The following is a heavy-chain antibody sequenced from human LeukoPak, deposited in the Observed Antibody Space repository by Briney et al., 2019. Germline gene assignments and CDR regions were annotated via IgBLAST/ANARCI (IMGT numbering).Heavy chain of an antibody. CDR3: ARDGRPFDI. CDR1: GFTFSSYS. CDR2: ISSSSSTL. J-gene: IGHJ3*02. Sequence: PEGSLRLSCAASGFTFSSYSMSWVRQAPGKGLEWVAYISSSSSTLHYADPVKGRFTISRDNANNSLYLQMNSLGDEDTAVYYCARDGRPFDIWGQGTMVTVSS. V-gene: IGHV3-48*02.